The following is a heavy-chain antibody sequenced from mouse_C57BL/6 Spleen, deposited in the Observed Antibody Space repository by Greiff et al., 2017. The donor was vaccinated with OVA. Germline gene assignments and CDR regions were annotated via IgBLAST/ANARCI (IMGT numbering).Heavy chain of an antibody. CDR2: IYPRDGST. CDR3: ARERGYGNSYYFDY. Sequence: QVQLQQSGPELVKPGASVKLSCKASGYTFTSYDINWVKQRPGQGLEWIGWIYPRDGSTKYNEKFKGKATLTVDTSSSTAYMELHSLTSEDSAVYVCARERGYGNSYYFDYWGQGTTLTVSS. D-gene: IGHD2-1*01. J-gene: IGHJ2*01. CDR1: GYTFTSYD. V-gene: IGHV1-85*01.